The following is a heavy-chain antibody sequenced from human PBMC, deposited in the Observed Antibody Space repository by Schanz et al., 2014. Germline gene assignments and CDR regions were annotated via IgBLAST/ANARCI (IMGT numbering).Heavy chain of an antibody. CDR3: ATETYSSSWCFDY. CDR1: GFIFSTYN. CDR2: ISRSSSTI. D-gene: IGHD6-13*01. V-gene: IGHV3-48*02. J-gene: IGHJ4*02. Sequence: VQLVESGGGVVQPGRSLRLSCAASGFIFSTYNMNWVRQAPGKGLEWVSYISRSSSTIYYTDSVKGRFTISRDNAKNSVFLQMNGLRDEDTAVYYCATETYSSSWCFDYWGQGTLVTVSS.